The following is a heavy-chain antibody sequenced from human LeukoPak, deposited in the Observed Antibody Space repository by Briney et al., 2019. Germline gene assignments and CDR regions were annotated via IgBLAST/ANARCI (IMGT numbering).Heavy chain of an antibody. J-gene: IGHJ4*02. Sequence: GGSLRLSCAASGFTFSRHWMSWVRQAPGKGLEWVANIKEDGREKKYVDSVKDRFTISRDNTKNSVYLQMSGLRVDDTAIYYCARDKEGGSNDHWGQETLVTVSS. V-gene: IGHV3-7*01. CDR1: GFTFSRHW. CDR2: IKEDGREK. CDR3: ARDKEGGSNDH. D-gene: IGHD2-15*01.